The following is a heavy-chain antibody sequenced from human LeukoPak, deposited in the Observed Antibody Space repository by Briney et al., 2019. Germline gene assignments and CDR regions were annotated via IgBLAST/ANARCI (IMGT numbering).Heavy chain of an antibody. CDR3: AKEYFYGWYSSGWLYAFDY. Sequence: GRSLRLSCAASGFTFSSYGMHWVRQAPGKGLEWVAVISYDGSNKYYADSVKGRFTISRDNSKNTLYLQMNSLRAEDTAVYYFAKEYFYGWYSSGWLYAFDYWGQGTLVTVSS. CDR2: ISYDGSNK. V-gene: IGHV3-30*18. CDR1: GFTFSSYG. J-gene: IGHJ4*02. D-gene: IGHD6-19*01.